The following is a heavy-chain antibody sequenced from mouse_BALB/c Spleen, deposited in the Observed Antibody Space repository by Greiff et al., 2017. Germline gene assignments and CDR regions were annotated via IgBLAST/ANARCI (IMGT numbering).Heavy chain of an antibody. Sequence: QVQLQQSGAELVRPGASVTLSCKASGYTFTDYEMHWVKQTPVHGLEWIGAIDPETGGTAYNQKFKGKATLTAAKSSSTAYMELRSLTSEDSAVYYCTRWVGTGYWGQGTTLTVSS. CDR1: GYTFTDYE. CDR3: TRWVGTGY. V-gene: IGHV1-15*01. CDR2: IDPETGGT. D-gene: IGHD1-1*02. J-gene: IGHJ2*01.